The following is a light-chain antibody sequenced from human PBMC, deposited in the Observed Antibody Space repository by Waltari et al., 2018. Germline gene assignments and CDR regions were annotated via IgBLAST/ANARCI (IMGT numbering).Light chain of an antibody. J-gene: IGLJ2*01. CDR1: SPNIGTTY. V-gene: IGLV1-47*01. Sequence: SVLTQPPSASGTPGQRVTISCSGSSPNIGTTYVYWYQQLPGPAPKLLIYRNNQRPSGVPDRFSGSKSGTSASLAISGLRSEDEADYYCAAWDDSLSGVLFGGGTKLTV. CDR2: RNN. CDR3: AAWDDSLSGVL.